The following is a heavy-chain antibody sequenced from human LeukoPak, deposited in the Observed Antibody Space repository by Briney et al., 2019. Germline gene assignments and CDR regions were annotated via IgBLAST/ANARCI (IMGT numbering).Heavy chain of an antibody. Sequence: ASVKVSCKASGYTFTRYDINWVRQATGQGLEGMGWMNPNSGNTGYAQKFQGRVTMTRNTSISTAYMELSSLRSEDTAVYYCARVGIAARPIYYYYYMDVWGKGTTVTVSS. CDR3: ARVGIAARPIYYYYYMDV. CDR1: GYTFTRYD. J-gene: IGHJ6*03. D-gene: IGHD6-6*01. V-gene: IGHV1-8*01. CDR2: MNPNSGNT.